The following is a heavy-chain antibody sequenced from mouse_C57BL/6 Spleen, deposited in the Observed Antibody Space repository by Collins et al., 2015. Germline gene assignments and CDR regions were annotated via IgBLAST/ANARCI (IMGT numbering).Heavy chain of an antibody. CDR1: GFTFTDYY. V-gene: IGHV7-3*02. J-gene: IGHJ3*01. CDR3: ARDELQAWFAY. CDR2: IRNKANGYTT. D-gene: IGHD1-1*01. Sequence: EVKLVESGGGLVQPGGSLRLSCATSGFTFTDYYMSWVRQPPGKALEWLGFIRNKANGYTTEYSASVKGRFTISRDNSQSILYLQMNTLRAEDSATYYCARDELQAWFAYWGQGTLVTVSA.